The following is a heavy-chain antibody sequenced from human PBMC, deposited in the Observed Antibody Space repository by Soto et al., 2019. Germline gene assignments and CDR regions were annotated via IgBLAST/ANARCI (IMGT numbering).Heavy chain of an antibody. CDR2: INHSGST. CDR1: GGSFSGYY. J-gene: IGHJ3*02. Sequence: PSETLALTCAVYGGSFSGYYWSWIRQPPGKGLEWIGEINHSGSTNYNPSLKSRVTISVDTSKNQFSLKLSYVTAADTAVYYCARGRGYCSGGSCPGAFDIWGQGTMVT. D-gene: IGHD2-15*01. V-gene: IGHV4-34*01. CDR3: ARGRGYCSGGSCPGAFDI.